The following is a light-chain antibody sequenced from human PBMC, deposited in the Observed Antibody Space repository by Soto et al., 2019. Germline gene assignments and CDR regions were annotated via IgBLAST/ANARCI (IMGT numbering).Light chain of an antibody. V-gene: IGLV8-61*01. CDR2: NTN. CDR3: VLYMGSGIAV. J-gene: IGLJ7*01. CDR1: SGSVSTSYY. Sequence: QTVVTQEPSFSVSPGGTVTLTCGLSSGSVSTSYYPSWYQQTPGQAPRTLIFNTNTRSSGVPDRFSGSILGNKAALTITGAQADDDSDYYCVLYMGSGIAVFGVGTQLTVL.